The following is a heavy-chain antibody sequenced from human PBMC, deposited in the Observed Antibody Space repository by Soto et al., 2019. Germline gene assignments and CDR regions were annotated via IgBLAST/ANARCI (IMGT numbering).Heavy chain of an antibody. Sequence: GGSLRLSCAASGFTFGTYAMHWVRQAPGKGLEWVAVLSYDGSNKYYADSVKGRFTISRDNSKNTLYLQMNSLRAEDTAVYYCARVVPAAMYYYYGMDVWGQGTTVTVSS. CDR1: GFTFGTYA. J-gene: IGHJ6*02. V-gene: IGHV3-30*03. D-gene: IGHD2-2*01. CDR2: LSYDGSNK. CDR3: ARVVPAAMYYYYGMDV.